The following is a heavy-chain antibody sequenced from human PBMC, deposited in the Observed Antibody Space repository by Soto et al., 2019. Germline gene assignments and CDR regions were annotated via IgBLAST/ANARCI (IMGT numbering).Heavy chain of an antibody. CDR3: ARHNYGSGSTYFDY. Sequence: SETLSLTCTVSGGSISSYYWSWIRQPPGKGLEWIGYIYYSGSTNYNPSLKSRDTISVDTSKNQFSLKLNSMTAADTAVYYCARHNYGSGSTYFDYWGQGTLVTVS. J-gene: IGHJ4*02. CDR2: IYYSGST. D-gene: IGHD3-10*01. V-gene: IGHV4-59*08. CDR1: GGSISSYY.